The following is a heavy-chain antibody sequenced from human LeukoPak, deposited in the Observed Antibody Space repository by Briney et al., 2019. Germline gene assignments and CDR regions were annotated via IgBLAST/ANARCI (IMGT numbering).Heavy chain of an antibody. CDR2: IYHTGST. D-gene: IGHD4/OR15-4a*01. V-gene: IGHV4-38-2*01. Sequence: SETLSLTCSVSGYSITTAYHWGWIRQPPGKGPEWIGTIYHTGSTYNNPSLESRVTISVDTSRNQFSLKLNSVTAADTAVYYCARQYGVNSAWFDPWGQGTLVTVSS. CDR1: GYSITTAYH. J-gene: IGHJ5*02. CDR3: ARQYGVNSAWFDP.